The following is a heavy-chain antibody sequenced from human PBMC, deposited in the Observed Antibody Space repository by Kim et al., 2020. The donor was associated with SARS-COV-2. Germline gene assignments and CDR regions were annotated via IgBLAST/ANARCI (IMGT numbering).Heavy chain of an antibody. V-gene: IGHV7-4-1*02. J-gene: IGHJ4*02. CDR1: GYTLTSYA. D-gene: IGHD5-12*01. Sequence: ASVKVSCQASGYTLTSYAMNWVRQAPGQGLEWMGWINTNTGNPTYAQGFTGRFVFSLDTSVSTAYLQISSLKADYTAVYYCARGATKYEFDYWGQGTLVTVSS. CDR2: INTNTGNP. CDR3: ARGATKYEFDY.